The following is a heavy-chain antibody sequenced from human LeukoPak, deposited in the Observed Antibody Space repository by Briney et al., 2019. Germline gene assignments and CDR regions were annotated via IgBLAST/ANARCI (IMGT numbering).Heavy chain of an antibody. CDR2: INWNGGST. V-gene: IGHV3-20*01. CDR3: ARLGDGTLWSGYYRGRYYYYYMDV. J-gene: IGHJ6*03. CDR1: GFTFDDYG. D-gene: IGHD3-3*01. Sequence: GGSLRLSCAASGFTFDDYGMSWVRQAPGKGLEWVSGINWNGGSTGYADSVKGRFTISRDNAKNSLYLQMNSLRAEDTALYHCARLGDGTLWSGYYRGRYYYYYMDVWGKGTTVTVSS.